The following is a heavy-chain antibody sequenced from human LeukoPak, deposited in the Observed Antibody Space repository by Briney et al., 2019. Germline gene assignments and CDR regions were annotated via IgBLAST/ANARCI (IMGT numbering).Heavy chain of an antibody. V-gene: IGHV3-23*01. Sequence: GGSLRLSCAASGFTFKSYAMNWVRQAPGKGLEWVSSIGGSGGRTYYADSVTGRFSISRDNSKNMVYLQMNSLRAEDTAVYYCAKEHKPKKTISSLFDYWGQGTLVTVSS. D-gene: IGHD3-3*02. CDR3: AKEHKPKKTISSLFDY. J-gene: IGHJ4*02. CDR1: GFTFKSYA. CDR2: IGGSGGRT.